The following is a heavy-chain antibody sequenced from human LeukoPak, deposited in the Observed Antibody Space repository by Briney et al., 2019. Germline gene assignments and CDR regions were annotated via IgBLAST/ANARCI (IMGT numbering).Heavy chain of an antibody. D-gene: IGHD3-16*01. Sequence: SETLSLTCTVSGSSMNDYYWSFIRQPAGKGLEWIGRIHPSGTTYFNPSLKSRVTMSVDTSQSQFSLRLTSMTAADTAVYFCARGDYYDGGGRNWFAPCGQGILVAVSS. CDR3: ARGDYYDGGGRNWFAP. CDR2: IHPSGTT. V-gene: IGHV4-4*07. CDR1: GSSMNDYY. J-gene: IGHJ5*02.